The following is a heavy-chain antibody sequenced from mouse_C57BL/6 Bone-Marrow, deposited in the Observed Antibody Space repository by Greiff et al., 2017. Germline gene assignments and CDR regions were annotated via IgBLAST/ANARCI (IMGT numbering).Heavy chain of an antibody. Sequence: VHVKQSGAELVKPGASVKLSCTASGFNIKDYYMHWVKQRTEQGLEWIGMIDPEDGETKYAPKFQGKATITADTSSNTAYLQLSSLTSEDTAVYYCARALYYGSSLQWYYAMDYWGQGTSVTVSS. CDR3: ARALYYGSSLQWYYAMDY. CDR1: GFNIKDYY. CDR2: IDPEDGET. J-gene: IGHJ4*01. V-gene: IGHV14-2*01. D-gene: IGHD1-1*01.